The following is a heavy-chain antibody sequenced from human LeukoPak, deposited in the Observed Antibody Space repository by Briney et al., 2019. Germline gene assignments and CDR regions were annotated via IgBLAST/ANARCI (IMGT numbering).Heavy chain of an antibody. CDR3: ARDPISGSLSPYNWFDP. D-gene: IGHD1-26*01. CDR1: GGSFSGYY. V-gene: IGHV4-34*01. Sequence: PSETLSLTCAVYGGSFSGYYWSWIRQPPGKGLEWIGEINHSGSTNYNPSLKSRVTISVDTSKNQFSLKLSSVTAADTAVYYCARDPISGSLSPYNWFDPWGQGTLDTVSS. CDR2: INHSGST. J-gene: IGHJ5*02.